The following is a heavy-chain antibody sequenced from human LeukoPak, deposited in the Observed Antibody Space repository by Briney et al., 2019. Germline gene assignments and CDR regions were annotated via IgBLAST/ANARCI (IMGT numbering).Heavy chain of an antibody. J-gene: IGHJ4*02. D-gene: IGHD6-13*01. CDR1: GFTVSGNY. CDR2: VYSGGST. Sequence: GGSLRLSCAASGFTVSGNYMSWVRQAPGKGLEWVSVVYSGGSTYYAGSVKGRFTISRDNSKNTLYLQMNSLRAEDTAVYYCAKDMILGSSWENRLGDYWGQGTLVTVSS. V-gene: IGHV3-53*01. CDR3: AKDMILGSSWENRLGDY.